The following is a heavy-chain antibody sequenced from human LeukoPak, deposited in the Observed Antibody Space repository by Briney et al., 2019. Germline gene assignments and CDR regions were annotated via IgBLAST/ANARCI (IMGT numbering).Heavy chain of an antibody. V-gene: IGHV3-23*01. Sequence: GSLRLSCAASGFTFSSYAMSWVRQAPGKGLEWVSAISGSGGSTYYADSVKGRFTISRDNSKNTLYLQMNSLRAEDTAVYYCAKVRPSSSWYRDKYNWFDPWGQGTLVTVSS. CDR2: ISGSGGST. J-gene: IGHJ5*02. CDR3: AKVRPSSSWYRDKYNWFDP. D-gene: IGHD6-13*01. CDR1: GFTFSSYA.